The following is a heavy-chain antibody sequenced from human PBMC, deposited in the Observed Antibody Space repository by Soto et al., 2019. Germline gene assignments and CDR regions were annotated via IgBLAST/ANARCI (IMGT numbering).Heavy chain of an antibody. D-gene: IGHD2-15*01. J-gene: IGHJ4*02. V-gene: IGHV1-2*02. CDR1: GYTFTGYY. Sequence: ASVKVSCKASGYTFTGYYMHWVRQAPGQGLEWMGWINPNSGGTNYAQKFQGRVTMTRDTSISTAYMELSRLRSDDTAVYYCASDLNCSGGSCYGDYFDYWGQGTLVTVSS. CDR2: INPNSGGT. CDR3: ASDLNCSGGSCYGDYFDY.